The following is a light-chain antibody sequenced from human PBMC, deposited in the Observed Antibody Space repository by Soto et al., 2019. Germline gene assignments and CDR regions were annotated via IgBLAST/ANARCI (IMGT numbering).Light chain of an antibody. CDR3: SSYTDSSNYV. CDR1: SSDVDTYNY. CDR2: QVT. Sequence: QSALTQPASVSGSPGQSITSSCTGTSSDVDTYNYVSWYRQQPGKAPKLMIYQVTNRPSGVSNRFSGSRSGNTASLTISGLQAEDEADYYCSSYTDSSNYVFGTGTKVTVL. V-gene: IGLV2-14*01. J-gene: IGLJ1*01.